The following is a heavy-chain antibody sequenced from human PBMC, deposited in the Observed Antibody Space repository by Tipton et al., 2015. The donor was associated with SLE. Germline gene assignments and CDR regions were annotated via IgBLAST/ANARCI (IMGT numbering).Heavy chain of an antibody. CDR1: GGSFSGYY. D-gene: IGHD3-3*01. J-gene: IGHJ4*02. CDR3: ARAGFWSGYYNN. V-gene: IGHV4-34*01. Sequence: TLSLTCAVYGGSFSGYYWSWIRQPPGKGLEWIGEINHSGSTYYNPSLKSRVTISVDTSKNQFSLKLSSVTAADTAVYYCARAGFWSGYYNNWGQGTLVTVS. CDR2: INHSGST.